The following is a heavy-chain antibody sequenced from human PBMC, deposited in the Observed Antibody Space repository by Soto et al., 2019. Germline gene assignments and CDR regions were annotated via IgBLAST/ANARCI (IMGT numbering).Heavy chain of an antibody. CDR3: ARSIRGPRRFNGMDV. V-gene: IGHV2-70*13. CDR1: GFSLTSPGMC. CDR2: IERDDDDK. D-gene: IGHD1-20*01. Sequence: SGHTLVNPTETLTVTCTFSGFSLTSPGMCVSWIRQSPGKALEWLALIERDDDDKYYSTSLKTRLTISKDTRKNQVVLTMANMDPADTATYYCARSIRGPRRFNGMDVWGQGTTVTVSS. J-gene: IGHJ6*02.